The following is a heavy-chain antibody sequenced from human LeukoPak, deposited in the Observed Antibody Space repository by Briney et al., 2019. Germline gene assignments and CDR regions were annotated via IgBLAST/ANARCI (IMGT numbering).Heavy chain of an antibody. CDR1: GFTFSSAC. Sequence: RAGGSLRLSCAASGFTFSSACLSWVRQAPGKGLEWDGRIRTKSDGETVDYAAPVKGRFTISRDDSKNTLFLQMNSLKPEDTAVYYCAKVHEHTYYDFWSGYYYYFDYWGQGTLVTVSS. J-gene: IGHJ4*02. CDR2: IRTKSDGETV. V-gene: IGHV3-15*07. CDR3: AKVHEHTYYDFWSGYYYYFDY. D-gene: IGHD3-3*01.